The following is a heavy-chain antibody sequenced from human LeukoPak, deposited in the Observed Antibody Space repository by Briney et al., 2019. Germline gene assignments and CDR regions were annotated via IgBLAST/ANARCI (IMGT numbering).Heavy chain of an antibody. V-gene: IGHV1-69*13. D-gene: IGHD3-10*01. J-gene: IGHJ4*02. CDR3: GRDDVQGFLFRALGY. Sequence: SVKVSCKASGGTFSSYAISWVRQAPGQGLEWMGGIIPIFGTANYAQKFQGRVTITADESTSTAYMELSSLRSEDTAVYYCGRDDVQGFLFRALGYLGQGTLVTVSS. CDR2: IIPIFGTA. CDR1: GGTFSSYA.